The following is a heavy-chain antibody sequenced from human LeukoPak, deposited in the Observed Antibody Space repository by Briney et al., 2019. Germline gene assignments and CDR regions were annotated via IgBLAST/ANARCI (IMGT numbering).Heavy chain of an antibody. D-gene: IGHD1-26*01. J-gene: IGHJ4*02. CDR2: INTDGRIT. CDR3: TRDGGSFCDFDY. CDR1: GFSFRYFA. V-gene: IGHV3-64*02. Sequence: GGSLRLSCVGSGFSFRYFAIHWVRQAPGKGLEYVSVINTDGRITYYADSVKGRFTISRDNSKNTVYLQMGSLRGDDMAVYYCTRDGGSFCDFDYWGQGALVTVSS.